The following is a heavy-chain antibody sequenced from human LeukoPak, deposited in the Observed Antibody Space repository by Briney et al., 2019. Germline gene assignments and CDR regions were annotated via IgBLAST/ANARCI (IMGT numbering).Heavy chain of an antibody. Sequence: SETLSLTCTVSGGSISSSSYYWGWIRQPPGKGLEWIGSIYYSGSTYYNPSLKSRVTISVGTSKNQFSLKLSSVTAADTAVYYCARPRIRDGYNWEYWGQGTLVTVSS. CDR3: ARPRIRDGYNWEY. D-gene: IGHD5-24*01. V-gene: IGHV4-39*01. J-gene: IGHJ4*02. CDR1: GGSISSSSYY. CDR2: IYYSGST.